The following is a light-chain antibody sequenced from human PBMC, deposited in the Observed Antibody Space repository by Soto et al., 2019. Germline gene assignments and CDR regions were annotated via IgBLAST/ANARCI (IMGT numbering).Light chain of an antibody. J-gene: IGKJ1*01. Sequence: ILLTQSPAPLSLSPGERSTLSCRASQSVNNYLAWYQQKPGQAPRLLIYDTSDRATGIPARFSGSGSGTDFTLTISSLEPEDFAVFYCQQRSIWPWTFGQGTKVDIK. V-gene: IGKV3-11*01. CDR2: DTS. CDR1: QSVNNY. CDR3: QQRSIWPWT.